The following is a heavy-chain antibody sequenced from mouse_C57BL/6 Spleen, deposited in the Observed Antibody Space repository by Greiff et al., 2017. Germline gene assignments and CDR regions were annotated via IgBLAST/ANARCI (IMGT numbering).Heavy chain of an antibody. D-gene: IGHD1-1*01. Sequence: EVMLVESGGGLVQPGASLRLSCAASGFTFTDYYMSWVRQPPGKAPAWLALIRNKANGYTTEYTASVKGRFTISRDNSQNILYLQMNTLRAEDSASYYCVKAHNYGSDWYFDVWGTGTTVTVSS. CDR2: IRNKANGYTT. CDR1: GFTFTDYY. V-gene: IGHV7-4*01. CDR3: VKAHNYGSDWYFDV. J-gene: IGHJ1*03.